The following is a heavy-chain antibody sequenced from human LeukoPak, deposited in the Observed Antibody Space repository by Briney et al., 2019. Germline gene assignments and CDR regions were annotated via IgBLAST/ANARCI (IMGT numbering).Heavy chain of an antibody. D-gene: IGHD2-2*01. CDR2: VNPNSGDT. CDR1: GYTFTSYA. V-gene: IGHV1-2*06. CDR3: ARDYCSSTSCFFDY. J-gene: IGHJ4*02. Sequence: ASVKVSCKASGYTFTSYAMHWVRQAPGQRLEWMGRVNPNSGDTNYAQKFQGRVTMTRDTSISTAYMELSRLRSDDTAVYYCARDYCSSTSCFFDYWGQGTLVTVSS.